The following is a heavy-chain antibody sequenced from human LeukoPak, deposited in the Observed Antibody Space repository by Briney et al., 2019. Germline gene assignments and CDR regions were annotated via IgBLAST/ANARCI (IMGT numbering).Heavy chain of an antibody. J-gene: IGHJ4*02. CDR3: ARAAYSSSYAAGY. Sequence: SVKVSCKVSGGTFSTYAISWVRQAPGQGLEWMGGIIPIFGTANYAQKFQGRVTITADESTSTAYMELSSLRSEDTAVYYCARAAYSSSYAAGYWGQGTLVTVSS. D-gene: IGHD6-6*01. CDR2: IIPIFGTA. CDR1: GGTFSTYA. V-gene: IGHV1-69*13.